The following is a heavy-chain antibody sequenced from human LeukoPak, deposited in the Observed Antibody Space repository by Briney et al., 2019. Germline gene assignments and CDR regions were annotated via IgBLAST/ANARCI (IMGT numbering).Heavy chain of an antibody. CDR3: ARVVAAAADY. J-gene: IGHJ4*02. CDR1: GGSISSYY. D-gene: IGHD6-13*01. V-gene: IGHV4-59*01. Sequence: SETLSLTCTVSGGSISSYYWSWIRQPPGKGLEWIGYIYYSGSTNYNPSLKGRVTISVDTSKNQFSLKLSSVTAADTAVYYCARVVAAAADYWGQGTLVTVSS. CDR2: IYYSGST.